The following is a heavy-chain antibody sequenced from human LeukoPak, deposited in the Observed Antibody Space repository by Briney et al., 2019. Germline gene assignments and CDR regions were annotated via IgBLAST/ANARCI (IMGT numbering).Heavy chain of an antibody. D-gene: IGHD6-13*01. V-gene: IGHV3-73*01. J-gene: IGHJ4*02. Sequence: PGGSLRLSCAASGFTFSGSAIHWVRQASGKGLEWVGRIRSKANNYATAYAESVKGRFTISRDDSKNTAYLQMNSLKAEDTAVYYCARGSSSYDCWGQGTLLTVSS. CDR2: IRSKANNYAT. CDR3: ARGSSSYDC. CDR1: GFTFSGSA.